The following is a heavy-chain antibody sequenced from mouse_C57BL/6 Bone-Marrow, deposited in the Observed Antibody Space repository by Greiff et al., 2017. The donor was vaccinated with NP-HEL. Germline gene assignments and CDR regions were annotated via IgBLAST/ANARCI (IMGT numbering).Heavy chain of an antibody. CDR1: GFNIKDDY. Sequence: EVQGVESGAELVRPGASVKLSCTASGFNIKDDYMHWVKQRPEQGLEWIGWIDPENGDTEYASKFQGKATITADTSSNTAYLQLSSLTSEDTAVYYCTTPFITTVVATVDYWGQGTTLTVSS. J-gene: IGHJ2*01. V-gene: IGHV14-4*01. CDR3: TTPFITTVVATVDY. D-gene: IGHD1-1*01. CDR2: IDPENGDT.